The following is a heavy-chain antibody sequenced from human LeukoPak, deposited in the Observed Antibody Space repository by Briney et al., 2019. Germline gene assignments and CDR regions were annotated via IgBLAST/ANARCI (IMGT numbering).Heavy chain of an antibody. D-gene: IGHD3-10*01. J-gene: IGHJ5*02. CDR2: ISSSSDTI. V-gene: IGHV3-48*01. CDR3: AKNQYGSSAPSWFDP. Sequence: GGSLRLSCAASGFTFSTYTMNWVRQAPGKGLEWVSYISSSSDTIYYADSVKGRFTISRDNAKNSLYLQMNSLRAEDTAVYYCAKNQYGSSAPSWFDPWGQGTLVTVSS. CDR1: GFTFSTYT.